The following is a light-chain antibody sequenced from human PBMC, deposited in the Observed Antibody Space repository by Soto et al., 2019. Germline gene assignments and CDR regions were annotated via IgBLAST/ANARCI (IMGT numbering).Light chain of an antibody. J-gene: IGKJ1*01. CDR2: GAS. CDR3: QQYDNWPRT. CDR1: QSVSSN. Sequence: EIVMTQSPATLSVSPGERATLSCRASQSVSSNLAWYQHKPGQALRLLIYGASTRATGIPARFDGRGSGTEFTLTISSVQSEDFAVYYCQQYDNWPRTFGQGTKVEIK. V-gene: IGKV3-15*01.